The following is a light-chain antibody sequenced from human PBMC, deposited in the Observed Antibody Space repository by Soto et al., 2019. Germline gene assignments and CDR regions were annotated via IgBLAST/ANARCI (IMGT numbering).Light chain of an antibody. V-gene: IGKV1D-12*01. CDR3: QQANSFPFS. J-gene: IGKJ4*01. CDR2: GAS. Sequence: DIPMTQSPSSVSASVGDRVTITCRASQDFSSWLVWYQQKPGKAPKLLIYGASRLQSGVPSRFSGSGSGTEFTLTISSLQPEDFATYYCQQANSFPFSFGGGTKVEIK. CDR1: QDFSSW.